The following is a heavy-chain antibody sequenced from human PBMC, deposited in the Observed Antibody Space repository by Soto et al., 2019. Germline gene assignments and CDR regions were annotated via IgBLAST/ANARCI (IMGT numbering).Heavy chain of an antibody. CDR1: GYTFTGYY. J-gene: IGHJ6*02. CDR3: ARAGVPDYYYYYGMDV. V-gene: IGHV1-2*04. Sequence: ASVKVSCKASGYTFTGYYMHWVRQAPGQGLEWMGWINPNSGGTNYAQKFQGWVTMTRDTSISTAYMELSRLRSDDTAVYYCARAGVPDYYYYYGMDVWGQGTTVTVSS. CDR2: INPNSGGT. D-gene: IGHD7-27*01.